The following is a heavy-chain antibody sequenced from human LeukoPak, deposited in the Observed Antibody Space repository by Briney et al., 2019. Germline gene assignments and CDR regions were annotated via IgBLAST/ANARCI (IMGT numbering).Heavy chain of an antibody. CDR3: ARDSPRSGSDY. D-gene: IGHD6-19*01. CDR2: IYYSGST. J-gene: IGHJ4*02. V-gene: IGHV4-61*01. Sequence: SETLSLTCTVSGGSISSSSYYWSWIRQPPVKGLEWIGYIYYSGSTNYNPSLKSRVTISVDTSKNQFSLKLSSVTAADTAVYYCARDSPRSGSDYWGQGTLVTVSS. CDR1: GGSISSSSYY.